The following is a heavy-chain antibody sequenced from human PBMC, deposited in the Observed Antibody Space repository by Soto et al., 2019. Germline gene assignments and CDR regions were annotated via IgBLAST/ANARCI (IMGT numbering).Heavy chain of an antibody. V-gene: IGHV3-30*02. J-gene: IGHJ4*02. CDR2: IKSDGRNT. Sequence: GSLRLSCEVSGFTFSAYGMHWVRQSPGKGLEWVAVIKSDGRNTDYADSVKGRFFISRDNTRNMLYLQMNSLRADDTAVYYCASRSQALDYWGQGTLVTVSS. CDR3: ASRSQALDY. CDR1: GFTFSAYG.